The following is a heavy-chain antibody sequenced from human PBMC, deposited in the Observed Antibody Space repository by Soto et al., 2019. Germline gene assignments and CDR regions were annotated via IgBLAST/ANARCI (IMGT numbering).Heavy chain of an antibody. J-gene: IGHJ6*02. CDR2: ISYDGSNK. CDR3: AKDFLDIGVVVAASPSYGRDV. CDR1: GFTFSSYG. D-gene: IGHD2-15*01. Sequence: QVQLVESGGGVVQPGRSLRLSCAASGFTFSSYGMHWVRQAPGKGLEWVAVISYDGSNKYYADSVKGRFTISRDNSKNRLYLQMNSLGAEDTAVYYCAKDFLDIGVVVAASPSYGRDVWGQGTTVTVSS. V-gene: IGHV3-30*18.